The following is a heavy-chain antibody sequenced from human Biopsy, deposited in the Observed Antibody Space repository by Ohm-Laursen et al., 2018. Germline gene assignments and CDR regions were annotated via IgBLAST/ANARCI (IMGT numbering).Heavy chain of an antibody. CDR1: GGSIKSYY. J-gene: IGHJ5*02. CDR3: ARTPRDSFWSGSYKRGLWFDP. Sequence: PSDTLSLTCTVSGGSIKSYYWNWIRQSPGKGLEWIGHVYNGGITNYNPSLKSRVTISKDTSKNQFSLQVNSVTAADTAVYYCARTPRDSFWSGSYKRGLWFDPWGQGTLVIVSS. V-gene: IGHV4-59*07. CDR2: VYNGGIT. D-gene: IGHD3-3*01.